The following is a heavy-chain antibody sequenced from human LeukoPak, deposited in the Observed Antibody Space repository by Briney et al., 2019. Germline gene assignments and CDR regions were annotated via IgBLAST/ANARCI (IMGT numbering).Heavy chain of an antibody. V-gene: IGHV3-7*01. CDR2: IKQGGSEK. CDR3: ARDVRSRQHYYGSGSYYPNYYYYGMDV. D-gene: IGHD3-10*01. J-gene: IGHJ6*02. CDR1: GFTFSSYW. Sequence: TGGSLRLSCAASGFTFSSYWMSWVRQAPGKGLEWVANIKQGGSEKYYVDSVKGRFTISRDNAKNSLYLQMNSLRAEDTAVYYCARDVRSRQHYYGSGSYYPNYYYYGMDVWGQGTTVTVSS.